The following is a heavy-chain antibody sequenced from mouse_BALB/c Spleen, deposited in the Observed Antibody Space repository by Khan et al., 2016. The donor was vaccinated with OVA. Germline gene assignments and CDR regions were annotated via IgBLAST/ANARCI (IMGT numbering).Heavy chain of an antibody. D-gene: IGHD1-1*02. CDR2: INPYNDGT. V-gene: IGHV1S136*01. Sequence: EVKLVESGPELVKPGASVKMSCKASGYTFTSYVMHWVKQKPGQGLEWIGYINPYNDGTKYNEKFKGKATLTSDKSSSTAYMELSSLTSEDSAVYYCARFGGYFDYWGQGTTLTVSS. J-gene: IGHJ2*01. CDR3: ARFGGYFDY. CDR1: GYTFTSYV.